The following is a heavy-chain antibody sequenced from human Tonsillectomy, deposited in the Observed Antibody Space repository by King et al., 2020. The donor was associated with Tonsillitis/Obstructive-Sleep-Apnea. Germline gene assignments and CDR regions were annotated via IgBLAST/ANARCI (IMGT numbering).Heavy chain of an antibody. J-gene: IGHJ6*02. CDR1: GGSISIYS. D-gene: IGHD1-1*01. V-gene: IGHV4-59*01. CDR2: IYYSGST. CDR3: ARDRVSTTFGMDV. Sequence: VQLQESGPGLVKPSETLSLTCTVSGGSISIYSWNWIRQPPGKGLEWIGYIYYSGSTNYNPSLKSRVTMSVGTSKDQFSLRLSSVTAADTAVYFCARDRVSTTFGMDVWGQGTTVTVSS.